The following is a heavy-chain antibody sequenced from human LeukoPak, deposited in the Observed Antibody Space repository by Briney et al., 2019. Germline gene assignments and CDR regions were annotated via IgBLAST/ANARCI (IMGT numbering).Heavy chain of an antibody. CDR1: GFTFSSYA. CDR3: ANSRSLPFDY. CDR2: ISGSGGST. V-gene: IGHV3-23*01. Sequence: GGSLRLSCAASGFTFSSYAMSWVRQAPGKGLEWVSAISGSGGSTYYADSVKGRFTISRDNSKDTLYLQMSTLRAEDTAVYYCANSRSLPFDYWGQGTLVTVSS. J-gene: IGHJ4*02.